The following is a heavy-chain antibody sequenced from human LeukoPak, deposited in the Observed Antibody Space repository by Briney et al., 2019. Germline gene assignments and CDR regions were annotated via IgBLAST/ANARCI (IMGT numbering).Heavy chain of an antibody. J-gene: IGHJ4*02. CDR3: AKDPATIRYCSSTSCA. CDR1: GFTFSSYA. Sequence: GGSLRLSCAASGFTFSSYAMSWVRQAPGKGPEWVSAISGSGGSTYYADSVKGRFTISRDNSKNTLYLQMNSLRAEDTAVYYCAKDPATIRYCSSTSCAWGQGTLVTVSS. V-gene: IGHV3-23*01. D-gene: IGHD2-2*01. CDR2: ISGSGGST.